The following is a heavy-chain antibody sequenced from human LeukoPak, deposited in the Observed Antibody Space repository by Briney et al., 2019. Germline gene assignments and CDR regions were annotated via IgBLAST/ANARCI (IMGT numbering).Heavy chain of an antibody. Sequence: GGSLRLSCAASGFTFSNAWMSWVRQAPGKGLEWVGRIKSNTDGGTTDYAAPVKGRFTISRDDSKNTLYLQMNSLKTEDTAVYYCTTGGSSPRTWGQGTLVTVSS. V-gene: IGHV3-15*01. J-gene: IGHJ4*02. CDR1: GFTFSNAW. CDR2: IKSNTDGGTT. CDR3: TTGGSSPRT. D-gene: IGHD6-6*01.